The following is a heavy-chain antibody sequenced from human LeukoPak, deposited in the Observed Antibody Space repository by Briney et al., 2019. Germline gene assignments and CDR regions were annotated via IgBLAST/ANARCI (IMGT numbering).Heavy chain of an antibody. V-gene: IGHV4-39*01. CDR2: IYYSGST. J-gene: IGHJ4*02. Sequence: SETLSLTCTVPGGSISSSRYYWGWNRQPPGKGMEWIVSIYYSGSTYYNPSPKSRVSISVDTSKNQFSLKLSSVTAADTAVYYCASSGEPLFDYWGQGTLVTVSS. CDR1: GGSISSSRYY. CDR3: ASSGEPLFDY. D-gene: IGHD6-19*01.